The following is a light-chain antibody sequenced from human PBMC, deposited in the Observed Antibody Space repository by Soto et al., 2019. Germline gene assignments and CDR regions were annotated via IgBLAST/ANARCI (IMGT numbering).Light chain of an antibody. CDR3: QQYGSSPMT. V-gene: IGKV3-20*01. CDR2: VAS. CDR1: QSVGSSY. J-gene: IGKJ1*01. Sequence: EIVLTQSPGTLSLSPGERATLSCRASQSVGSSYLAWYQQRPGKAPRLLIYVASSRATGIPDRFSGSGSGTDFTLTISRLEPEDFAVYYCQQYGSSPMTFGQGTKVEIK.